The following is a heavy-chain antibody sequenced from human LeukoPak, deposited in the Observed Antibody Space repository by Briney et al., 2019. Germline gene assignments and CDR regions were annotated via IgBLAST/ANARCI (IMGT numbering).Heavy chain of an antibody. D-gene: IGHD6-6*01. CDR2: ISSSSSYI. Sequence: GGSLRLSCAASGFTFSSYEMNWVRQAPGKGLEWVSSISSSSSYIYYADSVKGRFTISRDNAKNSLYLQMNSLRAEDTAVYYCARGRLSSSSYNWFDPWGQGTLVTVSS. CDR3: ARGRLSSSSYNWFDP. CDR1: GFTFSSYE. V-gene: IGHV3-21*01. J-gene: IGHJ5*02.